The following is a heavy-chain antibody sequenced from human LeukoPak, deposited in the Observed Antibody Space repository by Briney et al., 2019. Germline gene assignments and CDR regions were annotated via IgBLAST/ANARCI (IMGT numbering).Heavy chain of an antibody. CDR2: INHSGST. J-gene: IGHJ6*02. Sequence: SETLSLTCAVYGGSFSGYYWSWIRQPPGKGLEWIGEINHSGSTNYNPSLKSRVTISVDTSKNQFSLKLSSVTAADTAVYYCARDTREDITIFGVVITPSSLSGMDVWGQGTTVTVSS. CDR1: GGSFSGYY. D-gene: IGHD3-3*01. CDR3: ARDTREDITIFGVVITPSSLSGMDV. V-gene: IGHV4-34*01.